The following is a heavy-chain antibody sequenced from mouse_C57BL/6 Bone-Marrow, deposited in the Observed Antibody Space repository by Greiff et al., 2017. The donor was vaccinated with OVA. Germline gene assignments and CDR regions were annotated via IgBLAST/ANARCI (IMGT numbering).Heavy chain of an antibody. CDR1: GYTFTSYW. V-gene: IGHV1-69*01. CDR3: ARLGTTDWYFDV. Sequence: VHLQQPGAELVMPGASVKLSCKASGYTFTSYWMHWVKQRPGQGLEWIGEIDPSDSYTNYNQKFKGKSTLTVDKSSSTAYMQLSSLTSEDSAVYYCARLGTTDWYFDVWGTGTTVTVSS. D-gene: IGHD1-1*01. J-gene: IGHJ1*03. CDR2: IDPSDSYT.